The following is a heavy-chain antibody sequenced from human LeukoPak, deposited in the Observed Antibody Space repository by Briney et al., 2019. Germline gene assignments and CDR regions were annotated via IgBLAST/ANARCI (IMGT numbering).Heavy chain of an antibody. J-gene: IGHJ4*02. CDR1: GFTFSNAW. CDR2: IKSKTDGGKT. CDR3: TTDDNRGYCSGGSGFDY. V-gene: IGHV3-15*01. Sequence: PGGSLRLSCAASGFTFSNAWMSWVRQAPGKGLEWVGRIKSKTDGGKTDYAAPVKGRFTISRDDTKNTLYLQMISLKTENTAVYYCTTDDNRGYCSGGSGFDYWGQGTLVTVSS. D-gene: IGHD2-15*01.